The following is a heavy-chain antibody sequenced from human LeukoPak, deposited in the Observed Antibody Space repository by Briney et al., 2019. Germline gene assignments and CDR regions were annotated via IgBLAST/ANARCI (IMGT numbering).Heavy chain of an antibody. CDR3: AKDREWLLLYYSYGMDV. V-gene: IGHV3-30*18. CDR1: GFTFSSYG. CDR2: ISYDGSNK. D-gene: IGHD5-12*01. Sequence: GRSLRLSCAASGFTFSSYGVHWVRQAPGKGLEWAAVISYDGSNKYYADSVKGRFTISRDNSKNTLYLQMNSLRAEDTAVYYCAKDREWLLLYYSYGMDVWGQGTTVTVSS. J-gene: IGHJ6*02.